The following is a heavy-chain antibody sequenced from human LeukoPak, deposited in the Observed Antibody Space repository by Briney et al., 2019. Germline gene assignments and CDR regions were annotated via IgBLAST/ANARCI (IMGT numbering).Heavy chain of an antibody. CDR3: ARLRISGGSPWFDP. D-gene: IGHD2-15*01. J-gene: IGHJ5*02. CDR1: GYNFDRYG. V-gene: IGHV1-18*01. Sequence: GASVKVSCKASGYNFDRYGISWVRQAPGQGLEWMGWINPYNDNTNFAQNVQGRVTMATDTSTRIAYMELRSLTSDDTAVYYCARLRISGGSPWFDPWGQGTLVTVSS. CDR2: INPYNDNT.